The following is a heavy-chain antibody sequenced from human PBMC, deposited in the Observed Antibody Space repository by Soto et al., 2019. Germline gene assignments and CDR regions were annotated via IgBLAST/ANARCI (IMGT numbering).Heavy chain of an antibody. CDR3: ARHDFWSGYRAIDYDY. CDR1: GYSFTSYW. D-gene: IGHD3-3*01. V-gene: IGHV5-10-1*01. CDR2: IDPSDSYT. Sequence: GESLKISCKGSGYSFTSYWISWVRQMPGKGLEWMGRIDPSDSYTNYSPSFQGHVTISADKSISTAYLQWSSLKASDTAMYYCARHDFWSGYRAIDYDYWGQGTLVTVSS. J-gene: IGHJ4*02.